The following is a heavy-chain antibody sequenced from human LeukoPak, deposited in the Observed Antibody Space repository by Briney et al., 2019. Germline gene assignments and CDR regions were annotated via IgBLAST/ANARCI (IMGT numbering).Heavy chain of an antibody. CDR3: ARGFCSGTSCTNWFDP. CDR1: GGSISSATYY. V-gene: IGHV4-61*09. J-gene: IGHJ5*02. D-gene: IGHD2-2*01. Sequence: SETLSLTCTVSGGSISSATYYWTWIRQPAGKGLEWVGHIYTSGSTTHNPSLKSRVTISVDRSKKLFSLKLSSVTAADTAMYYCARGFCSGTSCTNWFDPWGQGTLVTVSS. CDR2: IYTSGST.